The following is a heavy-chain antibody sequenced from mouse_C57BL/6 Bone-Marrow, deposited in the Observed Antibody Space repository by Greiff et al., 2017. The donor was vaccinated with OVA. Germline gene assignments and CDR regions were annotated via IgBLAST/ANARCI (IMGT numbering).Heavy chain of an antibody. CDR3: TRDRRLRLYAMDY. V-gene: IGHV5-9-1*02. Sequence: EVHLVESGEGLVKPGGSLKLSCAASGFTFSSYAMSWVRQTPEMRLAWVAYISSGGDYIYYADTVKGRFTISRDNARNTLYLQMSSLKTKDTAMYYCTRDRRLRLYAMDYWGQGTSVTVSS. J-gene: IGHJ4*01. D-gene: IGHD1-2*01. CDR2: ISSGGDYI. CDR1: GFTFSSYA.